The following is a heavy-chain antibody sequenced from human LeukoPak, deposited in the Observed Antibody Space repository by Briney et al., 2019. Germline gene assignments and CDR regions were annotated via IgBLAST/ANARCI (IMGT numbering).Heavy chain of an antibody. Sequence: RPGGSLRLSCAASGFSFSDYEMNWVRQAPGKGLEWISYISNSDSTIYYADSVKGRFTISRDNAKNSLYLQMHSLRAEDTAVYYCARERWLQLKRDGGSPPLWTWGQGTLVTVSS. J-gene: IGHJ4*02. D-gene: IGHD5-24*01. V-gene: IGHV3-48*03. CDR3: ARERWLQLKRDGGSPPLWT. CDR2: ISNSDSTI. CDR1: GFSFSDYE.